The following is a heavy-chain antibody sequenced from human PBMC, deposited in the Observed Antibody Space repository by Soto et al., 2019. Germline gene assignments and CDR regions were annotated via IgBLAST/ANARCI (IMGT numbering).Heavy chain of an antibody. CDR1: GYDFTTYG. D-gene: IGHD1-1*01. CDR3: ARGRYGDY. Sequence: QVHLVQSGAEVKNPGASVKVSCKGSGYDFTTYGITWVRQAPGQGLEWMAWISAHNGNTNYAPNHQGRGTVTRDTSTSTAYIELRSLRSDDTAVYYCARGRYGDYWGQGALVTVSS. CDR2: ISAHNGNT. V-gene: IGHV1-18*01. J-gene: IGHJ4*02.